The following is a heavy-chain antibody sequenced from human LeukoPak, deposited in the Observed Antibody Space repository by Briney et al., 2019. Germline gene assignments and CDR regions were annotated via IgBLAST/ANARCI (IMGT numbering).Heavy chain of an antibody. J-gene: IGHJ4*02. CDR2: ISSSSSTI. V-gene: IGHV3-48*01. CDR1: GFTFSSYW. D-gene: IGHD3-22*01. CDR3: ARDRISGYYYFDY. Sequence: GSLRLSCAASGFTFSSYWMNWVRQAPGKGLEWVSYISSSSSTIYYADSVKGRFTISRDNAKNSLYLQMNSLRAEDTAVYYCARDRISGYYYFDYWGQGTLVTVSS.